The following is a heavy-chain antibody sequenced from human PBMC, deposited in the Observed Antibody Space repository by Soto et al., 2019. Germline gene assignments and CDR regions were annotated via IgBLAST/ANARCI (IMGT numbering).Heavy chain of an antibody. CDR3: ARDSPSCGSSSCLFDR. CDR1: GYTFTSYG. V-gene: IGHV1-18*01. D-gene: IGHD2-2*01. CDR2: ISAYNGNT. Sequence: ASVKVSCKASGYTFTSYGISWVRQAPGQGLEWMGWISAYNGNTNYAQKLQGRVTMTTDTSTSTAYMELRSPRSDDTAVYYCARDSPSCGSSSCLFDRWGQGTLVTVSS. J-gene: IGHJ4*02.